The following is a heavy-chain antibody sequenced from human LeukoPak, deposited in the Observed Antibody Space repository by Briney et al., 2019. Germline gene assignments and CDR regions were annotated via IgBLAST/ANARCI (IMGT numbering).Heavy chain of an antibody. CDR2: INPSGGST. CDR1: GYTFTSYY. J-gene: IGHJ5*02. CDR3: ARDLEAYWELTPLYH. Sequence: GASVKVSCKASGYTFTSYYMHWVRQAPGQGLEWMGIINPSGGSTSYAQKFQGRVTMTRDTSTSTVYMELSSLRSEDTAVYHCARDLEAYWELTPLYHWGQGTLVSVSS. V-gene: IGHV1-46*01. D-gene: IGHD1-26*01.